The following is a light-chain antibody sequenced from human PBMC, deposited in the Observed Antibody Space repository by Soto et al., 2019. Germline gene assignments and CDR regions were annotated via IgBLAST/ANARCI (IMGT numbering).Light chain of an antibody. CDR2: DAS. Sequence: DIQMTQSPSSLSASVGDRVTITCQASQDISNYLNWYQQKPGKAPKLLIYDASNLETGVPSRFIGSGSVTDITLTISSLRPEDIATYYCQQYDNLPPFTFGPGTKVDIK. CDR1: QDISNY. J-gene: IGKJ3*01. CDR3: QQYDNLPPFT. V-gene: IGKV1-33*01.